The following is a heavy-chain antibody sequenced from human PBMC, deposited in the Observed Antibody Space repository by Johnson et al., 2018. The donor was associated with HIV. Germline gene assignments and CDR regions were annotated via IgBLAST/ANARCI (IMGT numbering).Heavy chain of an antibody. CDR1: GLSFSNFG. CDR3: ARGLWLTPDVFDV. CDR2: INWNGGST. Sequence: VQLVESGGGLVKPGGSLRLSCAASGLSFSNFGIHWVRQAPGTGLEWVSGINWNGGSTGYADSVTGRFTISRDNAKNSLYLQMKRVIAQDTAVYYRARGLWLTPDVFDVWGQGTMVTVSS. V-gene: IGHV3-20*04. D-gene: IGHD6-19*01. J-gene: IGHJ3*01.